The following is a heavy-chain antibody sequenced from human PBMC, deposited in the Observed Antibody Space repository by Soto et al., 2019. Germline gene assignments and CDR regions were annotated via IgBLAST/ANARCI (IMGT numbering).Heavy chain of an antibody. CDR1: GGSISSGDYY. D-gene: IGHD3-16*01. Sequence: SETLSLTCTVSGGSISSGDYYWSWIRQPPGKGLEWIGYIYYSGSTYYNPSLKSRVTISVDTSKNQFSLKLSSVTAADTAVYYCASPSDGYDDDFDIWGQGTMVTVS. CDR2: IYYSGST. J-gene: IGHJ3*02. V-gene: IGHV4-30-4*01. CDR3: ASPSDGYDDDFDI.